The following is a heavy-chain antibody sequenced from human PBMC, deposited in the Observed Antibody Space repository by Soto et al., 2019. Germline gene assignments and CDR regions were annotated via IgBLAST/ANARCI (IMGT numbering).Heavy chain of an antibody. CDR1: GFTFSSYA. Sequence: GGSLRLSCAASGFTFSSYAMSWVRQAPGKGLEWVSAISGSGGSTYYADSVKGRFTISRDNSKNTLYLQMNSLRAEDTAVYYCAKGGPNIHVSYYYYMEVWGKGTTVTVSS. V-gene: IGHV3-23*01. CDR3: AKGGPNIHVSYYYYMEV. J-gene: IGHJ6*03. CDR2: ISGSGGST.